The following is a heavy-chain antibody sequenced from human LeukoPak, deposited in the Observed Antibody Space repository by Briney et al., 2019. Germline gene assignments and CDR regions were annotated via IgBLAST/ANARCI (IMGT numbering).Heavy chain of an antibody. CDR2: INHSGST. CDR3: ARGHGSYYGRNYYCSYYMDV. J-gene: IGHJ6*03. CDR1: GGSFSGYY. Sequence: SETLSLTCAVYGGSFSGYYWSWIRQPPGKGLEWIGEINHSGSTNYNPSLKSRVTISVDTSKNQFSLKLSSVTAADTAVYYCARGHGSYYGRNYYCSYYMDVWAKGPRSPSP. D-gene: IGHD1-26*01. V-gene: IGHV4-34*01.